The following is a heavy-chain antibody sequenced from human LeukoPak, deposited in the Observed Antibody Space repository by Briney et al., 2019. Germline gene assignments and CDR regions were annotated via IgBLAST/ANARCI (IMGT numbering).Heavy chain of an antibody. Sequence: PGGSLRLSCAASGFTFSSYGMSWVRQAPGKGLEWVSAISGSGGSTYYADSVKGRFTISRDNSKNTLYLQMDSLRAEDTAVYYCAKDAPMIGARDAAFDIWGQGTMVTVSS. CDR1: GFTFSSYG. CDR3: AKDAPMIGARDAAFDI. V-gene: IGHV3-23*01. J-gene: IGHJ3*02. CDR2: ISGSGGST. D-gene: IGHD3-16*01.